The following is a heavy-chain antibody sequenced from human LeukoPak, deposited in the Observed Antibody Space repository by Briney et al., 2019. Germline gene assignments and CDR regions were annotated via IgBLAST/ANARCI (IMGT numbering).Heavy chain of an antibody. CDR3: ARDYTMFWSGSDY. CDR2: ISYDGSNK. CDR1: GFTFSSYA. D-gene: IGHD3-3*01. J-gene: IGHJ4*02. V-gene: IGHV3-30-3*01. Sequence: GGSLRLSCATSGFTFSSYAMHWVRQAPGKGLEWVAVISYDGSNKYYADSVKGRFTISRDNSKNTVYLQMNSLRGEETAVYYCARDYTMFWSGSDYWGQGTLVTVSS.